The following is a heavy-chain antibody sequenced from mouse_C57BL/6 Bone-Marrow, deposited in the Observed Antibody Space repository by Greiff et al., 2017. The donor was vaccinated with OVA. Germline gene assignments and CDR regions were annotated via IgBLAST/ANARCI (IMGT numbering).Heavy chain of an antibody. CDR2: INPNNGGT. D-gene: IGHD1-1*01. Sequence: EVQLQQSGPELVKPGASVKISCKASGYTFTDYYMNWVKQSHGKSLEWIGDINPNNGGTSYNQKFKGKATLTVDKSSSTAYMELRSLTSEDSAVYYCARPNITTVVATRYFDVWGTGTTVTVSS. V-gene: IGHV1-26*01. J-gene: IGHJ1*03. CDR1: GYTFTDYY. CDR3: ARPNITTVVATRYFDV.